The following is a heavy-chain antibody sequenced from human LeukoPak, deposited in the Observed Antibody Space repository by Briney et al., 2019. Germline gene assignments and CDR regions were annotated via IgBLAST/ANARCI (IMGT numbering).Heavy chain of an antibody. CDR2: IYYSGST. CDR3: ANTRGGWLQLLGGGPFDY. D-gene: IGHD5-24*01. V-gene: IGHV4-39*07. J-gene: IGHJ4*02. Sequence: PSETLSLTCNVSGGSISSSSYYWGWIRQPPGKGLEWIGSIYYSGSTYYNPSLKSRVTISVDTSKNQFSLKLSSVTAADTAVYYCANTRGGWLQLLGGGPFDYWGQGTLVTVSS. CDR1: GGSISSSSYY.